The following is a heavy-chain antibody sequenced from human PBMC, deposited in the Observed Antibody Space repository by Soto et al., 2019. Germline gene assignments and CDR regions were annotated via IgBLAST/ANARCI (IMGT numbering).Heavy chain of an antibody. CDR3: ARDPSTTVVTYFDY. CDR2: ISYDGSNK. D-gene: IGHD4-17*01. V-gene: IGHV3-30-3*01. Sequence: GGSLRLSXAASGFTFSSYAMHWVRQAPGKGLEWVAVISYDGSNKYYADSVKGRFTISRDNSKNTLYLQMNSLRAEDTAVYYCARDPSTTVVTYFDYWGQGTLVTVSS. CDR1: GFTFSSYA. J-gene: IGHJ4*02.